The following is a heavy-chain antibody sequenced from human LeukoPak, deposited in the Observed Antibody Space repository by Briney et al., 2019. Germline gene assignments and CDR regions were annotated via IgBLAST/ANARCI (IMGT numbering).Heavy chain of an antibody. J-gene: IGHJ4*02. CDR3: AKVRGGGYYFDY. V-gene: IGHV3-23*01. D-gene: IGHD3-10*01. CDR2: ISGSGGST. Sequence: GGSLRLSCAASGFTFSSYAMSWVRQASGKGLEWVSAISGSGGSTYYADSVKGRFTISRDNSKNTLYLQMNSLRAEDTAVYYCAKVRGGGYYFDYWGQGTLVTVSS. CDR1: GFTFSSYA.